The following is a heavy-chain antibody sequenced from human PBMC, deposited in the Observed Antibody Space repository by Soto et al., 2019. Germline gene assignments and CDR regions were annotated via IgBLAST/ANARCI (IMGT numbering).Heavy chain of an antibody. V-gene: IGHV3-11*06. D-gene: IGHD3-10*01. CDR2: ISSSSSYT. CDR1: GFTFSDYY. J-gene: IGHJ4*02. Sequence: GGSLRLSCAASGFTFSDYYMSWIRQAPGKGLEWVSYISSSSSYTNYADSVKGRFTISRDNAKNSLYLQMNSLRAEDTAVYYCARDLRGFGELLRTEYYFDYWGQGTLVTVSS. CDR3: ARDLRGFGELLRTEYYFDY.